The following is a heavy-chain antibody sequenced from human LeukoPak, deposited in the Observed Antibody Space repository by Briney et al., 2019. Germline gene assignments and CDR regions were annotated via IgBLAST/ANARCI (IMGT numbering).Heavy chain of an antibody. CDR1: GASISGYY. V-gene: IGHV4-59*12. CDR3: ARGYPTTIFGVVIAYYFDY. Sequence: SETLSLTCAVSGASISGYYWSWIRQPPGEGLEWIGFIHSNGNTNYSPSLKSRLTMSADTSKNQFSLKLSSVTAADTAVYYCARGYPTTIFGVVIAYYFDYWGQGTLVTVSS. D-gene: IGHD3-3*01. J-gene: IGHJ4*02. CDR2: IHSNGNT.